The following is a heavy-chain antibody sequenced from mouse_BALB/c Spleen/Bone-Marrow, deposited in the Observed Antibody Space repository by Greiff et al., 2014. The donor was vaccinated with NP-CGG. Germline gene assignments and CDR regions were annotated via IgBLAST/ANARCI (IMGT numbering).Heavy chain of an antibody. D-gene: IGHD2-3*01. V-gene: IGHV14-3*02. Sequence: EVQLVDSGADLVKPGASVKLSCTTSGFNIKDTFMHWVKQRPEQGLEWIGRIDPASGNTKYDPKFQGKATITADTSSNKVSLQLSGLTSEDTAVYYCAHDAPFTYWGQGTLVTVSA. CDR1: GFNIKDTF. CDR3: AHDAPFTY. J-gene: IGHJ3*01. CDR2: IDPASGNT.